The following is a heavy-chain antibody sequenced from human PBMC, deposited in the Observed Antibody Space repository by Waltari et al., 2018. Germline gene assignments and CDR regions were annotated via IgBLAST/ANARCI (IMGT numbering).Heavy chain of an antibody. CDR1: GFTFSRYG. J-gene: IGHJ4*02. CDR3: AKQLRVGTTVTYFDY. D-gene: IGHD4-17*01. Sequence: QVQLVESGGGVVQPGRSLRLSCAASGFTFSRYGMHWVRKAPGKGLEWVAVISYDGSNKYYADSVKGRFTISRDNSKNTLYLQMNSLRAEDTAVYYCAKQLRVGTTVTYFDYWGQGTLVTVSS. V-gene: IGHV3-30*18. CDR2: ISYDGSNK.